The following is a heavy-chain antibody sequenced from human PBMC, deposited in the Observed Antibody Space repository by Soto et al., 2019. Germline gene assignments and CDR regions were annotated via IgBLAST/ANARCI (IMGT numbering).Heavy chain of an antibody. J-gene: IGHJ4*02. D-gene: IGHD3-10*01. CDR2: IYYSGST. CDR3: ARVGSGRYYYFDY. Sequence: SETLSLTCTVSGGSISSYYWSWIRQPPGKGLEWIGYIYYSGSTNYNPSLKSRVTISVDTSKNQFSLKLSSVTAADTAVYYCARVGSGRYYYFDYWGQGTLVTVSS. CDR1: GGSISSYY. V-gene: IGHV4-59*01.